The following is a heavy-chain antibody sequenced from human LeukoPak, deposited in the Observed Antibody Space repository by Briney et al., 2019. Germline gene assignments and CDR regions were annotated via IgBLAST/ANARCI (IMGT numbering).Heavy chain of an antibody. CDR3: AREGDYYDTSGTLDY. CDR1: GDSISSGSYY. D-gene: IGHD3-22*01. V-gene: IGHV4-61*02. CDR2: IYTSGSTINNPSLKNT. Sequence: SQTLSLTCTVSGDSISSGSYYWTWIRQPAGKGLEWIGRIYTSGSTINNPSLKNTNYNPSLKSRLTMSVDRSKNQFSLKMTSVTAADTAMYYCAREGDYYDTSGTLDYWGQGTLVTVSS. J-gene: IGHJ4*02.